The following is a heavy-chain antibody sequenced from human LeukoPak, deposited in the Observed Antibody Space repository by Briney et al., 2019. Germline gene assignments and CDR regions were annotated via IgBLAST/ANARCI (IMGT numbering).Heavy chain of an antibody. D-gene: IGHD3-22*01. J-gene: IGHJ6*03. CDR2: INHSGST. V-gene: IGHV4-34*01. CDR1: GGSFSGYY. Sequence: PSETLSLTCAVYGGSFSGYYWSWIRQPPGKGLEWIGEINHSGSTNYNPSLKSRVTISVDTSKNQFSLKLSSVTAADTAVYYCARGVWVVYYDSSGYRAYYYYMDVWGKGTTVTVSS. CDR3: ARGVWVVYYDSSGYRAYYYYMDV.